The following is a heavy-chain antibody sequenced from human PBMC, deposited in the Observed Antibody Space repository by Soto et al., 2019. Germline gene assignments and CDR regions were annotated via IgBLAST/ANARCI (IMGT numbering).Heavy chain of an antibody. Sequence: GGSLRLSCAASGFTFSSYSMNWVRQAPGKGLEWVSYISSSSSTIYYADSVKGRFTISRDNAKNSLYLQMNSLRVDDTAIYYCVRDDSFRDSSAPWGQGTLVTVSS. J-gene: IGHJ5*02. CDR2: ISSSSSTI. V-gene: IGHV3-48*01. D-gene: IGHD3-22*01. CDR3: VRDDSFRDSSAP. CDR1: GFTFSSYS.